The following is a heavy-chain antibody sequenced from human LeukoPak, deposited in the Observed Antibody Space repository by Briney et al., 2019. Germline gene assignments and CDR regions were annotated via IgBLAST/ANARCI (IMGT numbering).Heavy chain of an antibody. D-gene: IGHD1-26*01. J-gene: IGHJ4*02. CDR3: ARKMHDGYSGSPY. V-gene: IGHV3-23*01. CDR1: GFTFSSYA. Sequence: QPGGSLRLSCAASGFTFSSYAMSWVRQAPGKGLEWVSAISGSGGSTYYADSVKGRFTFSRDNSKNTLYLQMNSLRAEDTAVYYCARKMHDGYSGSPYWGQGTLVTVSS. CDR2: ISGSGGST.